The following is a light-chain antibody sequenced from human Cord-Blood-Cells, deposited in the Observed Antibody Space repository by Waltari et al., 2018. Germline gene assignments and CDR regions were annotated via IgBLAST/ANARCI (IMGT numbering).Light chain of an antibody. CDR2: DVS. CDR1: SSDGGGYND. J-gene: IGLJ3*02. V-gene: IGLV2-11*01. Sequence: QSALTQPRSVPGSPGQSVTICCTGTSSDGGGYNDVSWYQQHPSKAPQLTFYDVSKLPSGVPDRFSGSKAGNTASLTISGLQAEDEADYYCCSYAGSYTWVFGGGTKLTVL. CDR3: CSYAGSYTWV.